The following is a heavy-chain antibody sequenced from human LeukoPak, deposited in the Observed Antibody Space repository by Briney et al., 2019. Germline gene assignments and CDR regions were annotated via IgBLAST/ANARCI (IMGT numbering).Heavy chain of an antibody. J-gene: IGHJ4*02. Sequence: SETLSLTCRVCGGSMNDFYWISMEQAAWKKLEWTGRVYTSGFTKYNPSFRSRVSMSVDTSKKQLSLMLTSLTAADTAVYYCARETLVGTTNYFDYWGQGALVTVSS. CDR1: GGSMNDFY. V-gene: IGHV4-4*07. CDR2: VYTSGFT. D-gene: IGHD1-14*01. CDR3: ARETLVGTTNYFDY.